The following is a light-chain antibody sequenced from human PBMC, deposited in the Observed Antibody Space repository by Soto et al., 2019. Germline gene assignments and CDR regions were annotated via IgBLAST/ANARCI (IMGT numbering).Light chain of an antibody. Sequence: TQSPSALALSPAERSTLSCMASQSIRNFLAWYQQKPGQAPRLLIYDASNRASGIPPRFSGSGSGTDFTLAISCLEPEDLAVYYCQQRYNWPWTFGQGTKVDIK. CDR3: QQRYNWPWT. V-gene: IGKV3-11*01. CDR1: QSIRNF. J-gene: IGKJ1*01. CDR2: DAS.